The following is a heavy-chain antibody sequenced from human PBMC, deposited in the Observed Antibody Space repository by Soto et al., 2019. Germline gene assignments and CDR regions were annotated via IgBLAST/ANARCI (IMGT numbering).Heavy chain of an antibody. D-gene: IGHD1-26*01. V-gene: IGHV4-4*02. CDR1: SGSISSSNW. CDR3: ARRSAQDQLLSFDY. Sequence: QVQLQESGPGLVKPSGTLSLTCAVSSGSISSSNWWSWVRQPPGKGLKWIGEIYHSGSTNYNPSLKSRVTISVDKSKNQFSLKLSSVTAADTAVYYCARRSAQDQLLSFDYWGQGTLVTVSS. CDR2: IYHSGST. J-gene: IGHJ4*02.